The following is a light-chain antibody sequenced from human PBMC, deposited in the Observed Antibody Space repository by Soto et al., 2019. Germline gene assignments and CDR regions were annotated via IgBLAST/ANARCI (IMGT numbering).Light chain of an antibody. J-gene: IGKJ3*01. CDR2: GAS. CDR1: QSVSSSY. Sequence: EIFLTQSPGTLSLSRWEIATLSWRASQSVSSSYLAWYQQKPGQAPRLLIYGASSRATGIPDRFSGSGSGTDFTLTISRLEPEDFAVYYCQQYGSSLFTFGPGTKVDIK. CDR3: QQYGSSLFT. V-gene: IGKV3-20*01.